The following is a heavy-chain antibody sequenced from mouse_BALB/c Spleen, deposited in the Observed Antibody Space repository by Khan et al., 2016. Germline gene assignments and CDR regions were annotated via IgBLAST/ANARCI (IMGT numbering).Heavy chain of an antibody. V-gene: IGHV14-3*02. CDR2: IDPANGNT. Sequence: VQLKESGAELVKPGASVKLSCTASGFNIKDTFMHWVKQRPEQGLEWIGRIDPANGNTRYDPKFQGKATITAEPSSNTAYPQLSRLTSEDTAVYYCARLGPIYYYGSTYGYWGQGTTLTVSS. CDR3: ARLGPIYYYGSTYGY. J-gene: IGHJ2*01. D-gene: IGHD1-1*01. CDR1: GFNIKDTF.